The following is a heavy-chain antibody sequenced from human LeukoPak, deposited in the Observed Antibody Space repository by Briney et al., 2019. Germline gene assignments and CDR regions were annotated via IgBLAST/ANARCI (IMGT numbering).Heavy chain of an antibody. CDR3: ARDDLGFGAFDI. D-gene: IGHD3-16*01. CDR1: GFIFSDYY. J-gene: IGHJ3*02. V-gene: IGHV3-11*04. Sequence: PGASLRPSCAASGFIFSDYYMSWIRQPPGKGLEWVSYISSSGSTIYYTDSVKGRFTISMDNAKNSLYLQMTSLTAEDTAVYYCARDDLGFGAFDIWGQGTMVTVSS. CDR2: ISSSGSTI.